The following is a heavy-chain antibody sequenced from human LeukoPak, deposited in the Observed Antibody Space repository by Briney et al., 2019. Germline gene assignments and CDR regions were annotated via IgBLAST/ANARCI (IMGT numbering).Heavy chain of an antibody. CDR2: ISYDGSNK. V-gene: IGHV3-30*04. Sequence: GGSLRLSCAASGFTFSSYAMHWVRQAPGEGLEWVAVISYDGSNKYYADSVKGRFTISRDNSKNTLYLQMNSLRAEDTAVYYCVSDSSGYYYRGYFDYWGQGTLVTVSS. D-gene: IGHD3-22*01. CDR1: GFTFSSYA. J-gene: IGHJ4*02. CDR3: VSDSSGYYYRGYFDY.